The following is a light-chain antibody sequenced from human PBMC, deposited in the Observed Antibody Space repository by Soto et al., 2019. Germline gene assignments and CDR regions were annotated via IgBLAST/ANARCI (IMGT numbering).Light chain of an antibody. CDR3: QQYYSTLWT. CDR2: WAS. Sequence: DIVMTQSPDSLAVSLGERATINCKSSQSVLYSSKNKNYLAWYQQRPGQPPKLLIYWASTRESGVPDRFSGSGSGTDFPLTINSLQAEDVEVYYCQQYYSTLWTFGQGTKVEFK. V-gene: IGKV4-1*01. J-gene: IGKJ1*01. CDR1: QSVLYSSKNKNY.